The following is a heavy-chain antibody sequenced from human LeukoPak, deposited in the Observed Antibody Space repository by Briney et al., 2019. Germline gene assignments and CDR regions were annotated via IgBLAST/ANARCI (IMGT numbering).Heavy chain of an antibody. CDR3: ARGPPHYYDSSSYYYDY. CDR1: GYTFTSYG. Sequence: EASVKVSCKASGYTFTSYGISWVRQAPGQGLEWMGWISAYNGNTNYAQKLQGRVTMTTDTSTSTAYMELRSLRSDDTAVYYCARGPPHYYDSSSYYYDYWGQGTLVTVSS. J-gene: IGHJ4*02. D-gene: IGHD3-22*01. V-gene: IGHV1-18*01. CDR2: ISAYNGNT.